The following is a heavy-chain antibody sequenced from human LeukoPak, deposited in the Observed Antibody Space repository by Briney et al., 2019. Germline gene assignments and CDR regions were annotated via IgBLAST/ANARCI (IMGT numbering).Heavy chain of an antibody. D-gene: IGHD2-15*01. Sequence: PGGSLRLSCAASGFTFSDYYMRWVRQAPGEGLEWLSYISSRGTAIYYADSVKGRFTVSRDNARNSLYLQVSSLRAEDTAVYYCARDSGGSWTTYDFWGQGTLVTVSS. J-gene: IGHJ4*02. CDR2: ISSRGTAI. CDR3: ARDSGGSWTTYDF. V-gene: IGHV3-11*01. CDR1: GFTFSDYY.